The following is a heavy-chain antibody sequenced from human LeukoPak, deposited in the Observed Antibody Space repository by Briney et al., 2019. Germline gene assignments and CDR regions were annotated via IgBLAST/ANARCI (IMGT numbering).Heavy chain of an antibody. CDR3: AREKRGYCSSTSCSQLSS. CDR1: GFTFSSYA. Sequence: PGRSLRLSCAASGFTFSSYAMHWVRQAPGKGLEWVSYISSSSSTIYYADSVKGRFTISRDNAKNSLYLQMNSLRAEDTAVYYCAREKRGYCSSTSCSQLSSWGQGTLVTVSS. J-gene: IGHJ4*02. D-gene: IGHD2-2*01. V-gene: IGHV3-48*01. CDR2: ISSSSSTI.